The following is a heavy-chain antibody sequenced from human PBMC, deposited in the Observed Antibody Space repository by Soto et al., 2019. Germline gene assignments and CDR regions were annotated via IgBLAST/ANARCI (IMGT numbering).Heavy chain of an antibody. D-gene: IGHD3-10*01. V-gene: IGHV3-23*01. Sequence: VGSLRLSCAASGFTFSSYAMSWVRQAPGKGLEWVSAISGSGGSTYYADSVKGRFTISRDNSKNTLYLQMNSLRAEDTAVYYCAKARRITMVRGVGNDYWGQGTLVTVSS. CDR2: ISGSGGST. CDR1: GFTFSSYA. J-gene: IGHJ4*02. CDR3: AKARRITMVRGVGNDY.